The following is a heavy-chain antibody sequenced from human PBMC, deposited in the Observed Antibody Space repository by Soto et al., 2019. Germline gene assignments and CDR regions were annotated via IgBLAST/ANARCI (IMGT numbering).Heavy chain of an antibody. Sequence: VASVKVSCKASGYTFTSYGISWVQQAPGQGLEWMGWISAYNGNTNYAQKLQGRVTMTTDTSTSTAYMELRSLRSDDTAVYYCARDRPSTYYYDSSGELHAFDIWGQGTMVTVSS. J-gene: IGHJ3*02. CDR1: GYTFTSYG. V-gene: IGHV1-18*01. CDR2: ISAYNGNT. CDR3: ARDRPSTYYYDSSGELHAFDI. D-gene: IGHD3-22*01.